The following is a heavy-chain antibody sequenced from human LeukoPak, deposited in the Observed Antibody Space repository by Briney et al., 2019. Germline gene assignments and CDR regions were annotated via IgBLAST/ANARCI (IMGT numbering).Heavy chain of an antibody. V-gene: IGHV4-34*01. Sequence: SETLSLTCAVYGGSFSGYYWSWIRQPPGKGLEWIGEINHSGSTNYNPSLKSRVTISVDTSKNQFSLKLSSVTAADTAVYYCARLVSVRVDDYWGQGTLVTVSS. CDR2: INHSGST. D-gene: IGHD3-10*01. J-gene: IGHJ4*02. CDR3: ARLVSVRVDDY. CDR1: GGSFSGYY.